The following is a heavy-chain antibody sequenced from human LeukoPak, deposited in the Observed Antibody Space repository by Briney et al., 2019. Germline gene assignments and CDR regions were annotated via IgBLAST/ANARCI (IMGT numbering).Heavy chain of an antibody. CDR3: ARADHFGSGYFYY. J-gene: IGHJ4*02. CDR1: GYSISSGYY. V-gene: IGHV4-38-2*01. D-gene: IGHD3-3*02. CDR2: IYHSGST. Sequence: SETLSLTCAVSGYSISSGYYWGWIRQPPGKGLEWIGSIYHSGSTYYNPSLKSRVTISVDTSKNQFSLKLSSVTAADTAVHYCARADHFGSGYFYYWGQGTLIAVSS.